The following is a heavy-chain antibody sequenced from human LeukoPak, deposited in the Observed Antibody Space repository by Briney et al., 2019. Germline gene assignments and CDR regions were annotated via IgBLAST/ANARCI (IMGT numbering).Heavy chain of an antibody. V-gene: IGHV4-31*03. J-gene: IGHJ3*02. D-gene: IGHD6-6*01. CDR2: IYYSGST. Sequence: SQTLSLTCTVSGGSISSGGYYWSWIRQHPGEGLEWIGYIYYSGSTYYNPSLKSRVTISVDTSKNQFSLKLSSVTAADMAVYYCARDTRPDLDAFDIWGQGTMVTVSS. CDR3: ARDTRPDLDAFDI. CDR1: GGSISSGGYY.